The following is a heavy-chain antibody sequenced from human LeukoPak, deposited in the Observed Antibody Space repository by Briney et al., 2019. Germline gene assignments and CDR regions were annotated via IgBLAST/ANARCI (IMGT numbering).Heavy chain of an antibody. CDR3: ARRADYGDYYYMDV. V-gene: IGHV3-20*04. J-gene: IGHJ6*03. D-gene: IGHD4-17*01. Sequence: GGSLRLSCAASGFTFDDYGMSWVRHAPGKGLEWVSGINWNGGSTVYADSVKGRFTISRDNAKNSLYLQMNSLRAEDTALYYCARRADYGDYYYMDVWGKGTTVTASS. CDR1: GFTFDDYG. CDR2: INWNGGST.